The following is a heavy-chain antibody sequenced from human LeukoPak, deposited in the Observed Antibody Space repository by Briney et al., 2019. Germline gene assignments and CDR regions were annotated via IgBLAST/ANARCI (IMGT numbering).Heavy chain of an antibody. Sequence: KPSETLSLTCTVSGGSISSYYWSWIRQPAGKGLEWIGRIYASGTTNYNPSLKSRVTMSVDTSKNQFSLKMRSVTAADTAVYYCARANYDGSDYWGQGTLVTVSS. CDR2: IYASGTT. J-gene: IGHJ4*02. CDR1: GGSISSYY. CDR3: ARANYDGSDY. D-gene: IGHD3-22*01. V-gene: IGHV4-4*07.